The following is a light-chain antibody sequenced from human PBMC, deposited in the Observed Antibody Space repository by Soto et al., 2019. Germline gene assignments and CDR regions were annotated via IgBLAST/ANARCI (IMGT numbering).Light chain of an antibody. J-gene: IGLJ1*01. V-gene: IGLV2-14*03. CDR3: CSYTSSNTYV. CDR2: DVS. CDR1: SRDVGGFNY. Sequence: PRPGSGCPSQWTPFSCNENSRDVGGFNYVSWYQQHPGKAPKLLVFDVSYWPSGASNRFSGSKSGNTASLTISGLQAEDEADYYCCSYTSSNTYVFGSGTKVTVL.